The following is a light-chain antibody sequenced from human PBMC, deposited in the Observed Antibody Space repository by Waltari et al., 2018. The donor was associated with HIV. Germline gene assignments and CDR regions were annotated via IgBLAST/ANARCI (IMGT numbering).Light chain of an antibody. CDR3: AAWDDSLNAYV. Sequence: QSVLTQPPSASGTPGQRVTISCSGSSSNIGSNTVNWDQQLPGTAPKLLIYSNNHRPSGVPARVAGSKSGTSAALAISGLQSEDEADYYCAAWDDSLNAYVFGTGTKVTVL. CDR2: SNN. CDR1: SSNIGSNT. J-gene: IGLJ1*01. V-gene: IGLV1-44*01.